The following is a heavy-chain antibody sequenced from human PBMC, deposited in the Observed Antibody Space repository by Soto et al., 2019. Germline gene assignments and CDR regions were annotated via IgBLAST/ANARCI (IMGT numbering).Heavy chain of an antibody. CDR3: ARDPPYYYDSSGYYYPYYYYYYGMDV. CDR1: GYTFTSYG. D-gene: IGHD3-22*01. V-gene: IGHV1-18*01. J-gene: IGHJ6*02. Sequence: ASVKVSCKASGYTFTSYGISWVRQAPGQGLEWMGWISAYNGNTNYAQKLQGRVTMTTDTSTSTAYMELRSLRSDDTAVYYCARDPPYYYDSSGYYYPYYYYYYGMDVWGQGTTVTVSS. CDR2: ISAYNGNT.